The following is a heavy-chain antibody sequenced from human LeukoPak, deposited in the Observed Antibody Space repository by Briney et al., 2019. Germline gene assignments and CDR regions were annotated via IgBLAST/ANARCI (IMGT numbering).Heavy chain of an antibody. J-gene: IGHJ4*02. Sequence: GGSLRLSCAASGFXFSSYSINWVRQAPGKGLEWVSYISSSSRSIYYADSVKGRFTTSRDNANNSLSLQMNSLRDEDTAVYYCVLGSPFDYWGQGTLVTVSS. V-gene: IGHV3-48*02. CDR1: GFXFSSYS. CDR2: ISSSSRSI. D-gene: IGHD3-10*01. CDR3: VLGSPFDY.